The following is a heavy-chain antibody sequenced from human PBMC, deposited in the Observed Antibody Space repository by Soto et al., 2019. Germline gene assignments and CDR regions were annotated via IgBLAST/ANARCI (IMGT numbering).Heavy chain of an antibody. CDR1: GGTFSSYA. CDR2: IIPIFGTA. V-gene: IGHV1-69*13. CDR3: ARMGDGYTLPRLDFDY. J-gene: IGHJ4*02. Sequence: GASVKVSCKASGGTFSSYAISWVRQAPGQGLEWMGGIIPIFGTANYAQKFQGRVTITADESTSTAYMELSSLRSEDTAVYYCARMGDGYTLPRLDFDYWGQGTLVTVSS. D-gene: IGHD5-12*01.